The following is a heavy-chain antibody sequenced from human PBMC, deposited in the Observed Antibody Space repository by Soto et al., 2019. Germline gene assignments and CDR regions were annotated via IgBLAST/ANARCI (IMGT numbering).Heavy chain of an antibody. D-gene: IGHD2-15*01. V-gene: IGHV2-5*01. CDR2: IYWNDDK. J-gene: IGHJ4*02. CDR1: GFALTTSGVG. CDR3: AYRLRYSHGGALFHY. Sequence: SGPKLVNPTPTLKLTCNCAGFALTTSGVGVGWIRQPPGKALKLLELIYWNDDKAYSPSLKIRLTITKDTSKNQVVLTMTNMDPVDTATYYFAYRLRYSHGGALFHYLGQGTPVTVSS.